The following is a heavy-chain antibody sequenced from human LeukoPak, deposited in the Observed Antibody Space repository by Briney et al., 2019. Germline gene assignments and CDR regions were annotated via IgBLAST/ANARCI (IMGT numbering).Heavy chain of an antibody. Sequence: SVKVSCKASGGTFSSYAISWVRQAPGQGLEWMGGIIPIFGTANYAQKFQGRVTITTDESTSTAYMELSSLRSEDTAVYYCARGSYDFWSGPPFDWGQGTLVTVSS. V-gene: IGHV1-69*05. D-gene: IGHD3-3*01. CDR2: IIPIFGTA. CDR1: GGTFSSYA. J-gene: IGHJ4*02. CDR3: ARGSYDFWSGPPFD.